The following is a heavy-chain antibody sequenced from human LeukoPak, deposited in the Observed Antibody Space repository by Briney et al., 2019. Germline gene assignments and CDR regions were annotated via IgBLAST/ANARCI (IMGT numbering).Heavy chain of an antibody. CDR1: GYSFTNYW. CDR2: IHPRDSDT. CDR3: ARRGTSGYYYAFDN. D-gene: IGHD3-22*01. Sequence: GESLKTFFKGPGYSFTNYWHGWGRQIPGKGLEWGGIIHPRDSDTRYSPSFQGQVTISADKSISTDYLQWSSLKASDAAMYYSARRGTSGYYYAFDNWGQGTLVTVSS. V-gene: IGHV5-51*01. J-gene: IGHJ4*02.